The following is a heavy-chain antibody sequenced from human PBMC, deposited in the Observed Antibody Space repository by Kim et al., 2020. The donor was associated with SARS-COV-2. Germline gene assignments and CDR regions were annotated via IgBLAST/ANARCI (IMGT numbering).Heavy chain of an antibody. D-gene: IGHD3-16*02. Sequence: GGSLRLSCAASGFTFSSSWMTWVRQAPGKGLEWVANINEDGSVKYSVDSVKGRLTISRDNAKKSLYLQMNSLRAEDTAVYYCARLMPGMPGDIYQYWGQG. V-gene: IGHV3-7*01. CDR2: INEDGSVK. CDR3: ARLMPGMPGDIYQY. J-gene: IGHJ1*01. CDR1: GFTFSSSW.